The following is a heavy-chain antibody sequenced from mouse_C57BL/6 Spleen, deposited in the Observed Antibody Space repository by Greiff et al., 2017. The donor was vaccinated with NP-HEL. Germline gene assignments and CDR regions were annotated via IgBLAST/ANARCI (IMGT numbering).Heavy chain of an antibody. J-gene: IGHJ2*01. Sequence: EVKLMESGGGLVQPGGSLKLSCAASGFTFSDYYMYWVRQTPEKRLEWVAYISNGGGSTYYPDTVKGQFTISRDNAKNTLYLQMSRLKSEDTAMYYCARRGTAQATSYYFDYWGQGTTLTVSS. D-gene: IGHD3-2*02. CDR3: ARRGTAQATSYYFDY. CDR2: ISNGGGST. CDR1: GFTFSDYY. V-gene: IGHV5-12*01.